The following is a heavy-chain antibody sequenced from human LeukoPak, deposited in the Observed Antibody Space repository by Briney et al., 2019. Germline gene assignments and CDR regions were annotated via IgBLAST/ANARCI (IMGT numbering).Heavy chain of an antibody. CDR1: GGSISSYY. Sequence: NASETLSLTCTVSGGSISSYYWSWTRQPPGKGLEWIGYIYYSGSTNYNPSLKSRVTISVDTSKNQFSLKLSSVTAADTAVYYCAREVVATGYFDYWGQGTLVTVSS. V-gene: IGHV4-59*01. CDR3: AREVVATGYFDY. J-gene: IGHJ4*02. CDR2: IYYSGST. D-gene: IGHD5-12*01.